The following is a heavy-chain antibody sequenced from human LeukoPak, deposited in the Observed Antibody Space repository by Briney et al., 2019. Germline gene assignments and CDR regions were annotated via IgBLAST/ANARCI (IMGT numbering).Heavy chain of an antibody. CDR3: ARVDTIFGPYYYYYYYMDV. J-gene: IGHJ6*03. CDR1: GFTFSSYA. Sequence: GRSLRLSCAASGFTFSSYAMHWVRQAPGKGLEWVAVISYDGSNKYYADSVKGRFTISRDNSKNTLYLQMNSLRAEDTAVYYCARVDTIFGPYYYYYYYMDVWGKGTTVTVSS. D-gene: IGHD3-3*01. V-gene: IGHV3-30*04. CDR2: ISYDGSNK.